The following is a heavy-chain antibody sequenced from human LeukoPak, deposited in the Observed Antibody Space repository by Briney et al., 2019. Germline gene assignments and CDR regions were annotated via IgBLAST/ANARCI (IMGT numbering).Heavy chain of an antibody. CDR3: ASGMYQVVY. Sequence: QPGGSLRLSCVASGFTFSNYWMSWVRQAPGKGLEWVATIKEDGSKKYYVDSAKGRITISRDNAKNSLYLQMNSLRAEDTAVYYCASGMYQVVYWGQGTLVTVSS. CDR2: IKEDGSKK. J-gene: IGHJ4*02. D-gene: IGHD2-21*01. V-gene: IGHV3-7*01. CDR1: GFTFSNYW.